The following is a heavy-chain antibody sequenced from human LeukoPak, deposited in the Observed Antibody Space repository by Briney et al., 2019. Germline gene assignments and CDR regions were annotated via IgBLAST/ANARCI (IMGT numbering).Heavy chain of an antibody. V-gene: IGHV1-8*01. J-gene: IGHJ4*02. CDR1: GYTFTNYA. D-gene: IGHD2-2*01. CDR3: ARVAPCTTTICYAYYFDY. Sequence: ASVKVSCKASGYTFTNYAMNWVRQAPGQGLEWMGWMNPHSANSGHAQKFQGRVTMTRDTAIDTAYMELSSLRSEDTAVYYCARVAPCTTTICYAYYFDYWGQGTPVTVPS. CDR2: MNPHSANS.